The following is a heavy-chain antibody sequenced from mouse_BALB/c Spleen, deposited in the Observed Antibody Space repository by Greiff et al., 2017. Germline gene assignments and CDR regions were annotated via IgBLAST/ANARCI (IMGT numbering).Heavy chain of an antibody. CDR1: GFSLTSYG. Sequence: QVQLKESGPGLVQPSQSLSITCTVSGFSLTSYGVHWVRQSPGKGLEWLGVIWSGGSTDYNAAFISRLSISKDNSKSQVFFKMNSLQADDTAIYYCARKAGDYYRYDAMDYWGQGTSVTVSS. D-gene: IGHD2-14*01. V-gene: IGHV2-4-1*01. CDR2: IWSGGST. J-gene: IGHJ4*01. CDR3: ARKAGDYYRYDAMDY.